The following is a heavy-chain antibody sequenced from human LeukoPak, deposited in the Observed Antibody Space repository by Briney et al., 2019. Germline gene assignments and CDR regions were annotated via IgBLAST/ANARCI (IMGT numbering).Heavy chain of an antibody. V-gene: IGHV1-2*02. Sequence: ASVKVSCKASGYTLTGYYMHWVRQAPGQGLEWMGWINPNSGGTNYAQKFQGRVTMTRDTSISTAYMELSRLRSDDTAVYYCARPPLYCTNGVCPDYWGQGTLVTVSS. J-gene: IGHJ4*02. CDR1: GYTLTGYY. D-gene: IGHD2-8*01. CDR2: INPNSGGT. CDR3: ARPPLYCTNGVCPDY.